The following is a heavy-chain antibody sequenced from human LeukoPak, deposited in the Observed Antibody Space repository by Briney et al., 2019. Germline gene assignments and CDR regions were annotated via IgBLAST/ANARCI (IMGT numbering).Heavy chain of an antibody. CDR1: GFAVSSNH. Sequence: QTGGSLRLSCAASGFAVSSNHMNWVRQAPGKGLEWVAVIWYGGSNKYYADSVKGRFTISRDNSKNTLYLQMNSLRAEDTAVYYCARLRFLDPTDAFDIWGQGTMVTVSS. J-gene: IGHJ3*02. CDR2: IWYGGSNK. D-gene: IGHD3-3*01. V-gene: IGHV3-33*08. CDR3: ARLRFLDPTDAFDI.